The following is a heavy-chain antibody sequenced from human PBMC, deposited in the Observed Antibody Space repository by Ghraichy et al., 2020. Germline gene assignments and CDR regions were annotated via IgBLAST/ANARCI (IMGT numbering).Heavy chain of an antibody. J-gene: IGHJ4*02. D-gene: IGHD3-16*02. CDR3: ARHLYDYVWGSYRYGFDY. V-gene: IGHV4-59*08. CDR1: GGSISSYY. Sequence: SETLSLTCTVSGGSISSYYWSWIRQPPGKGLEWIGYIYYSGSTNYNPSLKSRVTISVDTSKNQFSLKLSSVTAADTAVYYCARHLYDYVWGSYRYGFDYWGQGTLVTVSS. CDR2: IYYSGST.